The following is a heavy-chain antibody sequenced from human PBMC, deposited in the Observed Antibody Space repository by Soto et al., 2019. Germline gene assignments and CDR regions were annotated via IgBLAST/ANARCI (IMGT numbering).Heavy chain of an antibody. D-gene: IGHD2-2*01. CDR2: ISYDGSNK. CDR1: GFTFSSYG. V-gene: IGHV3-30*18. J-gene: IGHJ4*02. Sequence: GESLKISCAASGFTFSSYGMHWVRQAPGKGLEWVAVISYDGSNKYYADSVKGRFTISRDNSKNTLYLQMNSLRAEDTAVYYCAKSRDIVVVPAAPYFDYWGQGTLVTVSS. CDR3: AKSRDIVVVPAAPYFDY.